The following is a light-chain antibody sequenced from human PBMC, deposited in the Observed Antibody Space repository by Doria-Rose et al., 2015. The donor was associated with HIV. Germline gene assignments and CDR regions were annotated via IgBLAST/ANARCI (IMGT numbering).Light chain of an antibody. Sequence: DIRVTQSPESLGTSLGERATLNCKSNQSLLYTSKNYLAWYQQKPGQPPKLLIYWASTRQSEVPARFSGSGSGTDFTLTISSLEAEDVAVYYCQQYYDTPSFGPGTTVDIK. J-gene: IGKJ3*01. CDR2: WAS. CDR3: QQYYDTPS. V-gene: IGKV4-1*01. CDR1: QSLLYTSKNY.